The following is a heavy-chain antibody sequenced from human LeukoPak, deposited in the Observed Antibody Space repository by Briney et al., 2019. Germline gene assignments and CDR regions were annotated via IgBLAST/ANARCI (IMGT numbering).Heavy chain of an antibody. D-gene: IGHD5-12*01. V-gene: IGHV1-18*01. J-gene: IGHJ6*03. CDR2: ISAYNGHT. Sequence: RASVKVSCKASGYTFTTYGISWVRQAPGQGLEWMGWISAYNGHTNYAQKLQGRVTMTTDTSTSTAYMELRSLRSDDTAVYYCARDGYSGYDVNYYYYMDVWGKGTTVTVSS. CDR3: ARDGYSGYDVNYYYYMDV. CDR1: GYTFTTYG.